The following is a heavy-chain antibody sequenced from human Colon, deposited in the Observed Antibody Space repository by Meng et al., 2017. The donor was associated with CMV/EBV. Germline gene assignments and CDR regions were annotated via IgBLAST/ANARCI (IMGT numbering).Heavy chain of an antibody. CDR3: SRGSKLVGGGLYFDY. J-gene: IGHJ4*02. D-gene: IGHD1-26*01. Sequence: GASLEISCAASGFTFSSCGMHWVRQAPGKGLGWGAFIRYDGSNKYYEDSVKGRFTISRDKAKISVYLQMDSLRAEDTAVYYCSRGSKLVGGGLYFDYWGLGTLVTVSS. CDR1: GFTFSSCG. CDR2: IRYDGSNK. V-gene: IGHV3-30*02.